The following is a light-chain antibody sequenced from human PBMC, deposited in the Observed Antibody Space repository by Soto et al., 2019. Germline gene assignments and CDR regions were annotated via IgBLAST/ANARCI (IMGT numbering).Light chain of an antibody. Sequence: EIVMTQSPATLSVSPGEGATLSCRASQSISSKLAWYQQKPGQAPKVLIYGASTRAIGIPARFSGSGSGTEFTLTISSLQSEDFAVYYCHQYNNWPRTFGQGTKVEIK. CDR1: QSISSK. V-gene: IGKV3-15*01. CDR3: HQYNNWPRT. J-gene: IGKJ1*01. CDR2: GAS.